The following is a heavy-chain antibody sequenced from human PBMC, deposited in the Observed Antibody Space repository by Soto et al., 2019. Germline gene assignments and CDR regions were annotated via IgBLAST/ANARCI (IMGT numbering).Heavy chain of an antibody. Sequence: SVKVSCKASGGTFSSYAISWVRQAPGQGLQWMGGIIPIFGTANYAQKFQGRVTITADESTSTAYMELSSLRSEDTAVYYCARGYYDSSGRLDYWGQGTLVTVSS. J-gene: IGHJ4*02. CDR2: IIPIFGTA. V-gene: IGHV1-69*13. D-gene: IGHD3-22*01. CDR1: GGTFSSYA. CDR3: ARGYYDSSGRLDY.